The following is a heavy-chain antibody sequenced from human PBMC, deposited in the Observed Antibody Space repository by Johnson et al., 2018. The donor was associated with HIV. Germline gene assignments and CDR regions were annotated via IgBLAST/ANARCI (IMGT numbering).Heavy chain of an antibody. Sequence: VQLVESGGGVVQPGRSLRLSCIASGFTFSRCGMHWVRQAPGKGLEWVALISYDGSNKYYVDSVKGRFTISRDNSENTLYLQMNNLRAEDTAVYYCARDPGLYYDIWVSAFDIWGQGTMVTVSS. CDR1: GFTFSRCG. J-gene: IGHJ3*02. D-gene: IGHD3/OR15-3a*01. CDR2: ISYDGSNK. V-gene: IGHV3-30*03. CDR3: ARDPGLYYDIWVSAFDI.